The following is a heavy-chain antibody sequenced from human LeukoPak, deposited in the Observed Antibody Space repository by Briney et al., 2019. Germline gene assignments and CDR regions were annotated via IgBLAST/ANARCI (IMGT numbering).Heavy chain of an antibody. CDR2: IIPIFGTA. V-gene: IGHV1-69*13. D-gene: IGHD3-3*01. J-gene: IGHJ6*02. Sequence: GASVKVSCKASGGTFSSYAISWVRQAHGQGLEWMGGIIPIFGTANYAQKFQGRVTITADESTSTAYMELSSLRSEDTAVYYCARAPLSFGVVIHYGMDVWGQGTTVTVSS. CDR3: ARAPLSFGVVIHYGMDV. CDR1: GGTFSSYA.